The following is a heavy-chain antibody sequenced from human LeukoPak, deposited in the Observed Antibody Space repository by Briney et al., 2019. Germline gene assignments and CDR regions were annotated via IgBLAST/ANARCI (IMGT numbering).Heavy chain of an antibody. Sequence: GGSLRLSCAVSGFTVSSNYMSWVRQPPGKGLEWISIIYETGNTKYADSVKDRFTVSRDNAKNSLFLQMNSLRAEDTAIYYCARSLTTLTYEGYWGQGTLVTVSS. CDR1: GFTVSSNY. D-gene: IGHD1-1*01. V-gene: IGHV3-66*01. CDR3: ARSLTTLTYEGY. CDR2: IYETGNT. J-gene: IGHJ4*02.